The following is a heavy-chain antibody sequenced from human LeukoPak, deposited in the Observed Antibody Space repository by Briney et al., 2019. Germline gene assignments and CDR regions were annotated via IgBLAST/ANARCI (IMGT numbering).Heavy chain of an antibody. CDR1: GFTFRSYT. D-gene: IGHD2-2*01. CDR3: ARGLCTSTSCYGSY. J-gene: IGHJ4*02. V-gene: IGHV3-21*01. Sequence: GGSLRLSCAASGFTFRSYTMNWVRQAPGEGLEWVSSISSSSSSIYYADSVKGRFTISRDNAKKSLYLQMNSLRAEDTAMYYCARGLCTSTSCYGSYWGQGTLVTVSS. CDR2: ISSSSSSI.